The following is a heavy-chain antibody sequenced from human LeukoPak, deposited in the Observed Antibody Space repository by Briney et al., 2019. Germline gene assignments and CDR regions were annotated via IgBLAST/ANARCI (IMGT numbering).Heavy chain of an antibody. V-gene: IGHV3-23*01. J-gene: IGHJ4*02. D-gene: IGHD2-8*01. CDR3: AKDRSCTNNICHGDFDY. CDR2: ISGSGGDT. Sequence: GGSLRLSCAASGFTFSNYAMSWVRQAPGKGLEWVSGISGSGGDTYSADSVKGRFTISRDNSKNTLYLQMNSLRAEDTAVYYCAKDRSCTNNICHGDFDYWGQGTLVTVSS. CDR1: GFTFSNYA.